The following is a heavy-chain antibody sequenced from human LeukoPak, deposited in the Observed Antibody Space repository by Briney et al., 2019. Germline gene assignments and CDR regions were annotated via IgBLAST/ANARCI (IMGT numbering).Heavy chain of an antibody. V-gene: IGHV4-38-2*01. CDR2: AFHTGTT. Sequence: SETLSLTCAVSGSYISSGYYWGWIRQPPGKGLEWIGNAFHTGTTNYNPSLKSRVTISVGSSKKYFSLKLRSMTAADTAVYFCARLPYDSIGYYAFDIWGQGTIVTVSS. CDR1: GSYISSGYY. CDR3: ARLPYDSIGYYAFDI. J-gene: IGHJ3*02. D-gene: IGHD3-22*01.